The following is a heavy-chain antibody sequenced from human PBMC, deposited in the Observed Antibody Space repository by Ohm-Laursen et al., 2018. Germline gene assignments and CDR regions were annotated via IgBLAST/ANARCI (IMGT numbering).Heavy chain of an antibody. CDR1: GGSFSGYY. J-gene: IGHJ4*02. V-gene: IGHV4-34*01. D-gene: IGHD5-12*01. CDR3: AGDAVAVDF. CDR2: INHSRST. Sequence: GTLSLTCAVYGGSFSGYYWNWIRQPPGKGLEWIGEINHSRSTKYNSSFKSRVTISVDTSKSQFSLKLTSVTPADTAVYYCAGDAVAVDFWGQGTLVTVSS.